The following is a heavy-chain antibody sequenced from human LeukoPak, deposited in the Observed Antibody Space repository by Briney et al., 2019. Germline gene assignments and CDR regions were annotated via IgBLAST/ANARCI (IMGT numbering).Heavy chain of an antibody. Sequence: GGSLRLSCAASGFTLRSYWMSWVRQAPGKGLEWLGHINQEASRTDHADSVKGRFTISRDNTRDLLFLHMSSLRAEDTAVYYCAKYLSRAFDSWGQGILVSVSS. V-gene: IGHV3-7*01. CDR3: AKYLSRAFDS. J-gene: IGHJ4*02. CDR1: GFTLRSYW. CDR2: INQEASRT. D-gene: IGHD2/OR15-2a*01.